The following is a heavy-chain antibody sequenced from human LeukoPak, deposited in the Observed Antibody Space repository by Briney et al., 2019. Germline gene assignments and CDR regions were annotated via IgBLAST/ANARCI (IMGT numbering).Heavy chain of an antibody. D-gene: IGHD5-12*01. Sequence: GASVKVSCKASGYTFTGYYMHWVRQAPGQGLEWMGWINPNSVGTNYAQKFQGRVTMTRDTSISTAYMELSRLRSDDTAVYYCARVKGGYDSKYYFDYWGQGTLVTVSS. CDR3: ARVKGGYDSKYYFDY. CDR1: GYTFTGYY. J-gene: IGHJ4*02. V-gene: IGHV1-2*02. CDR2: INPNSVGT.